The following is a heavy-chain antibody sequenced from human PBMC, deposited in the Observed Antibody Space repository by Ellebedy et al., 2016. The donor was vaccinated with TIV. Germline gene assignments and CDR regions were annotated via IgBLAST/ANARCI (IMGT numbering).Heavy chain of an antibody. CDR1: GASMSSYY. CDR3: ARKKGDASGGGLDV. J-gene: IGHJ6*02. V-gene: IGHV4-59*01. CDR2: KLYTESP. Sequence: MPSETLSLTCIVSGASMSSYYWRWIRQPPGGGLEWIGYKLYTESPNYNPSLKSRVTISLDMFKNQFSLKLTSVTAADTAIYYCARKKGDASGGGLDVWGQGTTVTVSS. D-gene: IGHD2-21*02.